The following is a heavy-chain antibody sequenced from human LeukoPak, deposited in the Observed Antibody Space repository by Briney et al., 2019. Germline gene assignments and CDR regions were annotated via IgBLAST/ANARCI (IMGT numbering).Heavy chain of an antibody. CDR3: ARNSLTGDAFDI. CDR2: IDRDGSRI. J-gene: IGHJ3*02. V-gene: IGHV3-74*01. CDR1: GFTFSSYW. D-gene: IGHD1-7*01. Sequence: GGSLRLSCAVSGFTFSSYWMHWVRQAPGKGLVWVSRIDRDGSRINYADSVKGRFTISRDNGKNTLFLQMNSLRAEDAAVYYCARNSLTGDAFDIWGQGTMVTVSS.